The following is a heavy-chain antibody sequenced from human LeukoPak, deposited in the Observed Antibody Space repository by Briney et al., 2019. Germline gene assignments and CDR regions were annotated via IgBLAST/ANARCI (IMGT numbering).Heavy chain of an antibody. CDR1: GFTFSVFG. J-gene: IGHJ4*02. D-gene: IGHD3-16*01. V-gene: IGHV3-23*01. CDR3: ASGGMGARKYYSDPFHY. Sequence: RGSLRLSCAASGFTFSVFGMSWVRQAPGKGLEWVSDIDDTGGTTYYADSVKGRSTISRDSSKNTVCLQMNSLRVEDTAVYYCASGGMGARKYYSDPFHYWGQGTLVTAPS. CDR2: IDDTGGTT.